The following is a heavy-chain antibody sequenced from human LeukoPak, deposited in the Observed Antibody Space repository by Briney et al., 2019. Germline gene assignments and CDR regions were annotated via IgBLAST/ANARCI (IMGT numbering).Heavy chain of an antibody. D-gene: IGHD2-2*01. CDR3: ARGRGYCSSTSCYRNWFDP. V-gene: IGHV1-8*01. CDR1: GYTFTSYD. J-gene: IGHJ5*02. Sequence: ASVKVSCKASGYTFTSYDINWVRQATGQGLEWMGWMNPNSGNTGCAQKFQGRVTMTRNTSISTAYMELSSLRSEDTAVYYCARGRGYCSSTSCYRNWFDPWGQGTLVTVSS. CDR2: MNPNSGNT.